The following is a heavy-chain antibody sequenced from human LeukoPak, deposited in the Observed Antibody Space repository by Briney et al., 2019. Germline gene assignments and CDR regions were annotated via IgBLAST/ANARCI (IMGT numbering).Heavy chain of an antibody. J-gene: IGHJ3*02. CDR2: VNPNSGNT. CDR3: AREFLKFSPLRPNAAFDI. D-gene: IGHD2/OR15-2a*01. Sequence: ASVKVSCKASGYTFTSYDINWVRQATGQGLEWMGWVNPNSGNTGYAQKFQGRVTITRNTSISTAYMELSSLRSEDTAVYYCAREFLKFSPLRPNAAFDIWGQGTMVTVSS. V-gene: IGHV1-8*03. CDR1: GYTFTSYD.